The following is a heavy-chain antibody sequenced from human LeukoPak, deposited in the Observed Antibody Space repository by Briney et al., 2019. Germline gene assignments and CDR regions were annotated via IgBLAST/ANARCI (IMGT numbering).Heavy chain of an antibody. V-gene: IGHV3-33*01. D-gene: IGHD2/OR15-2a*01. CDR1: GFTFSNYG. CDR2: IWYDGSDR. J-gene: IGHJ5*02. CDR3: TFFDA. Sequence: PGGSLRLSCAASGFTFSNYGMHWVRQAPGKGLEWVAVIWYDGSDRYYADSVKGRFTISRDNSKNMVYLQMDSLRAEDTAVYYSTFFDAWGQGTLVTVSS.